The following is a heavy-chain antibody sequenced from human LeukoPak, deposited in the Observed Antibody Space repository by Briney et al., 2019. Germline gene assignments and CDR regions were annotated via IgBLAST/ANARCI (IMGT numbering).Heavy chain of an antibody. V-gene: IGHV3-7*04. D-gene: IGHD2-8*01. CDR1: GFTFSNFW. CDR2: IQEDGSKR. J-gene: IGHJ4*02. CDR3: ARSWYMLDY. Sequence: GGSLRLSCAASGFTFSNFWMSCVRRAPGRGLEWVAHIQEDGSKRFYVDSVKGRFTISRDNDKNLLYLQLNSLRAEDTAVYYCARSWYMLDYWGQGTRVTVSS.